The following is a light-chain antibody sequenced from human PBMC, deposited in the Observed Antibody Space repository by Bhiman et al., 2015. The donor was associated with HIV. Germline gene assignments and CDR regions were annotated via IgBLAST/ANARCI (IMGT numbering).Light chain of an antibody. Sequence: QSALTQPASVSGSPGQSITISCTGTTSDVGHYNYVSWYQQHPGRAPKLIIYDVTKRPSGVSNRFSGSKSGSTASLTISGLQAEDEADYYCSSYSSITVYVFGTGTKVSVL. CDR1: TSDVGHYNY. J-gene: IGLJ1*01. CDR3: SSYSSITVYV. V-gene: IGLV2-14*03. CDR2: DVT.